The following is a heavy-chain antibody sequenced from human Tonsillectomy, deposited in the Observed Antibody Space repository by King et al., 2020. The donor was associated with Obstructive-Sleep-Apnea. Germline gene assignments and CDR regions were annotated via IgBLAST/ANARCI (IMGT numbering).Heavy chain of an antibody. D-gene: IGHD2-15*01. V-gene: IGHV4-39*01. Sequence: QLQESGPGLVKPSETLSLTCTVSGGSISSSSYYWGWIRQPPGKGLECIWGIYVSGSTYYNPSLKSLCTLSVDTSKNQFSLKLSSVTAADTAVYYCARTREEMDCSGGSCYGGAFDIWGQGTMVTVSS. CDR3: ARTREEMDCSGGSCYGGAFDI. J-gene: IGHJ3*02. CDR2: IYVSGST. CDR1: GGSISSSSYY.